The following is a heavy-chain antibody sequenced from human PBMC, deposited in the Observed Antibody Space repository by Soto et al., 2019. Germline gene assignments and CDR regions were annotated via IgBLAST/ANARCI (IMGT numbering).Heavy chain of an antibody. D-gene: IGHD6-13*01. CDR1: GGSFSSGDYY. Sequence: QVQLQESGPGLVKPSQTLSLTCNVSGGSFSSGDYYWTWIRPHPGMGLEWIGNLYYSGSTYYNPSLKSRVPMSIETSKNQFSLKLSSVTAADTAIYYCARDPGNPNYFDSWGQGTLVSVSS. J-gene: IGHJ4*02. CDR2: LYYSGST. V-gene: IGHV4-31*03. CDR3: ARDPGNPNYFDS.